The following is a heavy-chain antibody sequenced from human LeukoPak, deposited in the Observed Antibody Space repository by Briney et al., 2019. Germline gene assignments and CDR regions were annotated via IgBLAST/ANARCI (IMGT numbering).Heavy chain of an antibody. Sequence: GGSLRLSCAASGFTFRSYSMHWVRQAPGKGLGWVAVISYDGINKYYADSVKGRFTISRDNSKNTLYLQMNSLRAEDTAVYYCASGGGYCSSTSCYVSDYWGQGTLVTVSS. CDR2: ISYDGINK. CDR1: GFTFRSYS. D-gene: IGHD2-2*01. V-gene: IGHV3-30*03. CDR3: ASGGGYCSSTSCYVSDY. J-gene: IGHJ4*02.